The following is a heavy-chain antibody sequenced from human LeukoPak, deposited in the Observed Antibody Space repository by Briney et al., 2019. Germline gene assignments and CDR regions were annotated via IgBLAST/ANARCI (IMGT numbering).Heavy chain of an antibody. V-gene: IGHV3-23*01. CDR3: AKNDPADCGGDCRLDY. J-gene: IGHJ4*02. Sequence: GGSLRLSCAASGFTFSSYAMSWVRQAPGKGLEWVSAISGSGGSTYYADSVKGRFTISGDNSKNTLYLQMNSLRAEDTAVYYCAKNDPADCGGDCRLDYWGQGTLVTVSS. CDR2: ISGSGGST. CDR1: GFTFSSYA. D-gene: IGHD2-21*02.